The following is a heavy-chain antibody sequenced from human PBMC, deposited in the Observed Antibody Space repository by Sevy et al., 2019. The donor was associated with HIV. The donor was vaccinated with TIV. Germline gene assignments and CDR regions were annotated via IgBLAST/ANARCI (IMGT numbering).Heavy chain of an antibody. CDR2: IYYSGST. J-gene: IGHJ4*02. CDR3: ARGVNYGGSYYVGVGDYFDY. CDR1: GDSISSYY. Sequence: SETLSLTCTVSGDSISSYYWSWIRQPPGKGLEWIGYIYYSGSTNYNPSLKSRVTISVDTSKNQFSLKLSSVTAADTAVYYCARGVNYGGSYYVGVGDYFDYWGQGTLVTVSS. D-gene: IGHD1-26*01. V-gene: IGHV4-59*01.